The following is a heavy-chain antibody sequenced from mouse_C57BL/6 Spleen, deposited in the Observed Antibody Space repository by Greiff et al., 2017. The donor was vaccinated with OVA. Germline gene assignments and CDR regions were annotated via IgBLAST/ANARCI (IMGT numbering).Heavy chain of an antibody. Sequence: VQLQQSGPELVKPGASVKISCKASGYTFTDYYMNWVKQSHGKSLEWIGDINPNNGGTSYNQKFKGKATLTVDKSSSTAYMELRSLTSEDSAVYYCARNGQLRLRGFAYWGQGTLVTVSA. D-gene: IGHD3-2*02. CDR1: GYTFTDYY. CDR2: INPNNGGT. V-gene: IGHV1-26*01. CDR3: ARNGQLRLRGFAY. J-gene: IGHJ3*01.